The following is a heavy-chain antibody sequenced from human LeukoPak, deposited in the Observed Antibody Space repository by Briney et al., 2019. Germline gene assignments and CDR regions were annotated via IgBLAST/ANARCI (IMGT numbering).Heavy chain of an antibody. V-gene: IGHV3-23*01. CDR3: AKDVEDAFDI. CDR1: GFTFSSYA. D-gene: IGHD5-24*01. Sequence: GGSLRLSCAASGFTFSSYALSWVRQAPGKGLEWVSAIRGSGGSTYYADSVKGRFTISRDNSKNTLYLQMNSLRAEDTAVYYCAKDVEDAFDIWGQGTMVTVSS. J-gene: IGHJ3*02. CDR2: IRGSGGST.